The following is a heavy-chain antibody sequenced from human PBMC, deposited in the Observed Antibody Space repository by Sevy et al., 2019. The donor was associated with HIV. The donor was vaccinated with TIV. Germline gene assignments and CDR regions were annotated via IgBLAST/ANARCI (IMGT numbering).Heavy chain of an antibody. Sequence: ASVKVSCKASGYNFTGYYIHWVRQAPGQGLEWMGWVNPNGGGTNYAQKFQGRVTMTRDTSISTAYMDLTRLRSDDTAVYYCSRSVFGSGTYLNDYWGQGTLVTVSS. CDR2: VNPNGGGT. CDR3: SRSVFGSGTYLNDY. CDR1: GYNFTGYY. J-gene: IGHJ4*02. V-gene: IGHV1-2*02. D-gene: IGHD3-10*01.